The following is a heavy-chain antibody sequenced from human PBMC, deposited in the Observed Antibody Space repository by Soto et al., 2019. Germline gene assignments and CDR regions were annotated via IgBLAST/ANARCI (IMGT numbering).Heavy chain of an antibody. Sequence: EVQLVESGGGLIQPGGSLRLSCAASGFTVSSNYMSWVRQAPGKGLEWVSVIYSGGSTYYADSVKGRFTISRDNSKNTLDLQMNSLRAEDTAVYYCARDRGYYDSSGYYAYNWFDPWGQGTLVTVSS. J-gene: IGHJ5*02. CDR3: ARDRGYYDSSGYYAYNWFDP. CDR1: GFTVSSNY. CDR2: IYSGGST. D-gene: IGHD3-22*01. V-gene: IGHV3-53*01.